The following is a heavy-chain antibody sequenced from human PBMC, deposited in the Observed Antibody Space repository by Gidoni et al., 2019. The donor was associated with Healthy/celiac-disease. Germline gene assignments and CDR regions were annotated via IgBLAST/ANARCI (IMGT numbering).Heavy chain of an antibody. D-gene: IGHD6-19*01. CDR3: ARHRHIAVAGIDSAFDI. J-gene: IGHJ3*02. CDR2: IYYSGST. CDR1: GGSISSSSYY. Sequence: QLQLQESGPGLVKPSETLSLTCTVSGGSISSSSYYWGWIRQPPGKGLEWIGSIYYSGSTYYNPSLKSRVTISVDTSKNQFSLKLSSVTAADTAVYYCARHRHIAVAGIDSAFDIWGQGTMVTVSS. V-gene: IGHV4-39*01.